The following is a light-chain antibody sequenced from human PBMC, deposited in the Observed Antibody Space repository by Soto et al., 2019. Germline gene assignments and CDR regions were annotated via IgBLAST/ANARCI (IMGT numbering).Light chain of an antibody. CDR3: AAWDDSLSGSYV. Sequence: QSVLTQPPSATGTPGQRVTISCSGSSSNIGSNYVYWYQQLPGTAPKLLIYRSNQRPSGVPDRFSGSKSGTSASLAISGLWSEDEADYYCAAWDDSLSGSYVFGTGTKVTVL. CDR1: SSNIGSNY. J-gene: IGLJ1*01. CDR2: RSN. V-gene: IGLV1-47*03.